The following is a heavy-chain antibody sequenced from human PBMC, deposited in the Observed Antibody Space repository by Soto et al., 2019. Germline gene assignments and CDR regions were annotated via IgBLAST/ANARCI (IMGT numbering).Heavy chain of an antibody. Sequence: ASVKVSCKASGYTFTSYGISWVRQAPGQGLEWMGWISAYNGNTNYAQKLQGRVTMTTDTSTSTAYMELRSLRSDDTAVYYCAGYKITYYDFWSGYQKGYYFDYCGQRTLVALFS. D-gene: IGHD3-3*01. CDR1: GYTFTSYG. J-gene: IGHJ4*02. CDR2: ISAYNGNT. CDR3: AGYKITYYDFWSGYQKGYYFDY. V-gene: IGHV1-18*04.